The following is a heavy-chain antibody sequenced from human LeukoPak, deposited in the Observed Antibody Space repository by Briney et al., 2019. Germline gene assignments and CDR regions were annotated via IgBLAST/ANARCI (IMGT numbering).Heavy chain of an antibody. Sequence: SVKVSCKASGGTFSSYAISWVRQAPGQGLEWMGGIIPIFGTTNYAQKFQDRVTITADKSTSTAYMELSSLRSEDTAVYYCARDLVAYYDSSGFFDYWGQGTLVTVSS. J-gene: IGHJ4*02. V-gene: IGHV1-69*06. CDR1: GGTFSSYA. CDR2: IIPIFGTT. D-gene: IGHD3-22*01. CDR3: ARDLVAYYDSSGFFDY.